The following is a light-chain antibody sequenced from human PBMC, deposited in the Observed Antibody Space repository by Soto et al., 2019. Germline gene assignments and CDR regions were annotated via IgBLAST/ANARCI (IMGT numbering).Light chain of an antibody. J-gene: IGKJ4*01. CDR3: QQYTNWPPYT. Sequence: EIVMTQSPATLSVSPGERATLSCRASQSVSSNLAWYQQKPGQAPRLLIYGASTRATGIPARFSGSGSGTEFTLTISSLQSVDFSVYYCQQYTNWPPYTFGGGTKVEIK. V-gene: IGKV3-15*01. CDR2: GAS. CDR1: QSVSSN.